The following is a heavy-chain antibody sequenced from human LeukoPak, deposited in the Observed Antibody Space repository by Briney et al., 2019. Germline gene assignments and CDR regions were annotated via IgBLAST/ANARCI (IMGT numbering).Heavy chain of an antibody. CDR1: GFTFSDSA. V-gene: IGHV3-73*01. CDR3: TRDSGTYNWFDP. CDR2: MDKETNLYAT. Sequence: PGGSLKLSCVASGFTFSDSAIHWVRQSSGKGLEWIGHMDKETNLYATALAASVKGRFTVSRDDSKNTAYLHMNSLKTEDTALYYCTRDSGTYNWFDPWGQGTLVTLSS. J-gene: IGHJ5*02. D-gene: IGHD1-26*01.